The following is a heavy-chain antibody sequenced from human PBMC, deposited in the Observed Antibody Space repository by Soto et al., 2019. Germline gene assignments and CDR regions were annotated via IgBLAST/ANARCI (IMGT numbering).Heavy chain of an antibody. Sequence: QVQLEQSGAEVKKPGSSVKVSCKASGGTFSTSAISWVRQAPGQGLEWMGGIMPIFRTPDYAQKFQGRVTITADESTSTAYMELSGRRSDDTAVYYCARDKDRQQLGGNYSYMLDVWGQGTTVTVSS. J-gene: IGHJ6*02. CDR3: ARDKDRQQLGGNYSYMLDV. V-gene: IGHV1-69*13. D-gene: IGHD1-7*01. CDR2: IMPIFRTP. CDR1: GGTFSTSA.